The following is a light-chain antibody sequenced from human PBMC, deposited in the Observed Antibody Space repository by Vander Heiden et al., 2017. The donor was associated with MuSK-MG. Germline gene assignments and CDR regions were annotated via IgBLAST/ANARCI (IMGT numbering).Light chain of an antibody. CDR2: DVT. J-gene: IGLJ3*02. CDR3: FSWTGSYTWV. Sequence: QSALTQPRSVSGSPGQSVTISCTGSSSDVGGYNYVSWYQQHPGKAPKLMIYDVTKRPSGVPDRFSGSKSGNTASLTISGLQAEDEAEYYCFSWTGSYTWVFGGGTKLTVL. CDR1: SSDVGGYNY. V-gene: IGLV2-11*01.